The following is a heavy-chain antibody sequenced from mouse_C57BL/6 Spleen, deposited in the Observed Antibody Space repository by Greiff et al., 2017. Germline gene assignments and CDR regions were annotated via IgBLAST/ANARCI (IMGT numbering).Heavy chain of an antibody. CDR2: IWWDDDK. CDR1: GFSLSTFGMG. CDR3: ARIAAYDINPHYFDY. V-gene: IGHV8-8*01. J-gene: IGHJ2*01. D-gene: IGHD2-12*01. Sequence: QVQLKQSGPGILQPSQTLSLTCSFSGFSLSTFGMGVGWIRQPSGKGLEWLAHIWWDDDKYYNPALKSRLPISKDTSKNQVFLKIAKVDTAVTATSFCARIAAYDINPHYFDYWGQGTTLTVSS.